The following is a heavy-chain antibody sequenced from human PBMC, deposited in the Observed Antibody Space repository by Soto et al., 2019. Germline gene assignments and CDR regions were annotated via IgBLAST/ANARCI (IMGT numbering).Heavy chain of an antibody. CDR3: ARRITGSTRYFDL. V-gene: IGHV3-23*01. D-gene: IGHD1-7*01. Sequence: EVQLLESGGGLVQSGGSLRLSCVVSGFTFSNYAMTWVRRAPGKGLEWVSTISGTGGTYYGDSVKGRVTISRDISKNTLYLQMNSLRAEDTAVYYCARRITGSTRYFDLWGRGTVVTVSS. CDR1: GFTFSNYA. CDR2: ISGTGGT. J-gene: IGHJ2*01.